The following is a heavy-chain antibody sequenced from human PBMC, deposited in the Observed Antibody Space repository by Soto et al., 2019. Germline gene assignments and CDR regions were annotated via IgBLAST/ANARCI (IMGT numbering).Heavy chain of an antibody. J-gene: IGHJ4*02. Sequence: QVQLVQSGAEVKKPGASVKVSCKASGYTFTSYAVHWVRQAPGQRLGWMGWINVGDGNTRYLQKLQGRVTITRDTSASTAYMDLSSLRSEDTAVYYCAREPYGGNEFDYWGQGTLVTVSS. CDR1: GYTFTSYA. CDR3: AREPYGGNEFDY. CDR2: INVGDGNT. D-gene: IGHD4-17*01. V-gene: IGHV1-3*01.